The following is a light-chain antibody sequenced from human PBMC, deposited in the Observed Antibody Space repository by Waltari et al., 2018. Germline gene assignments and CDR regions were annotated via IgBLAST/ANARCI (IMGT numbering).Light chain of an antibody. CDR3: QQYGSSPWT. Sequence: DIVLTQSPGTLSLSLGERATLSCKASQSVSSSYLAWYEQKPGQATRLLIHGASSRATGIPERFSGSGSGTDFTLTISRLEPEDFAVYYCQQYGSSPWTFGQGTKVEI. CDR2: GAS. CDR1: QSVSSSY. J-gene: IGKJ1*01. V-gene: IGKV3-20*01.